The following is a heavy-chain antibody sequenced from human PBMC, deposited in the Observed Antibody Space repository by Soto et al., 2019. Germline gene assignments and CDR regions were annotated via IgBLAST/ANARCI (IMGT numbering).Heavy chain of an antibody. Sequence: SETLSLTCTVSGGSISSSSYYWGWIRQPPGKGLEWIGSIYYSGSTYYNPSLKSRVTISVDTSKNQFSLKLSSVTAADTAVYYCARRSSGWYFFDYWGQGTLVTVSS. D-gene: IGHD6-19*01. CDR3: ARRSSGWYFFDY. J-gene: IGHJ4*02. CDR1: GGSISSSSYY. CDR2: IYYSGST. V-gene: IGHV4-39*01.